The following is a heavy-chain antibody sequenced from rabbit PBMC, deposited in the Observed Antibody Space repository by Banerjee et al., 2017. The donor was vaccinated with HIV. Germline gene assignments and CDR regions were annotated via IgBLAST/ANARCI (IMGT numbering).Heavy chain of an antibody. CDR1: GFSFSSGYY. Sequence: QQLVESGGGLVKPGASLTLTCKASGFSFSSGYYMCWVRQAPGKGLEWIACIYTGSSGSTYYASWAKGRFTITKTSSTTVTLQMTSLTAADTATYFCARGGGSSYGYADLWGQGTLVTVS. J-gene: IGHJ4*01. CDR2: IYTGSSGST. D-gene: IGHD6-1*01. CDR3: ARGGGSSYGYADL. V-gene: IGHV1S40*01.